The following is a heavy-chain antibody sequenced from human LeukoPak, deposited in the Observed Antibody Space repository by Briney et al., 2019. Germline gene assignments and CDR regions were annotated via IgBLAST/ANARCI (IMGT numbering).Heavy chain of an antibody. CDR2: INNDASRT. CDR3: VKDRAYCGGDCYSGWFDP. Sequence: GGSLRLSCAASGFTFSSYWMHWVRQAPGKGLVWVSHINNDASRTDYADSVKGRFTISRDNAKNTLYLQMSSLRAEDTAVYYCVKDRAYCGGDCYSGWFDPWGQGTLVTVSS. CDR1: GFTFSSYW. V-gene: IGHV3-74*01. D-gene: IGHD2-21*02. J-gene: IGHJ5*02.